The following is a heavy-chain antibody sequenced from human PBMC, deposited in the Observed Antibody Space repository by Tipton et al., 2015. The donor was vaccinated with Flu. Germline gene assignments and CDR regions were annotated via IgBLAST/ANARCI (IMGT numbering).Heavy chain of an antibody. V-gene: IGHV3-23*01. CDR2: ISTNSDYT. J-gene: IGHJ4*02. CDR1: GIAFSGFA. Sequence: SLRLSCAASGIAFSGFAMSWVRQAPGKGLEWVSLISTNSDYTYYADSVKGRFSISSDNSKNMLYLQVNNLRADDTAVYYCARGSSRWELLEYWGQGTLVTVSS. CDR3: ARGSSRWELLEY. D-gene: IGHD1-26*01.